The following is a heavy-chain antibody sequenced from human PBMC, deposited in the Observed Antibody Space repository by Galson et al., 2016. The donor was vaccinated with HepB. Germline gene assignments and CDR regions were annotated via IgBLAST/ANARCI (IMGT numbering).Heavy chain of an antibody. CDR1: GLTVTDNY. D-gene: IGHD4-23*01. V-gene: IGHV3-53*01. CDR3: ASLVMTPAGGHVFDV. J-gene: IGHJ3*01. CDR2: IYSGGST. Sequence: SLRLSCAASGLTVTDNYMTWVRQSPGKGLDWVSVIYSGGSTYYADFVEGRFTISRDKSNNTLFLHMNSLIADDTAVYYCASLVMTPAGGHVFDVWGQGTMVTVSS.